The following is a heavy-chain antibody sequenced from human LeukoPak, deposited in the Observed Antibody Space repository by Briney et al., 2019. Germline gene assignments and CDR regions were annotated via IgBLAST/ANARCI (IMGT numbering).Heavy chain of an antibody. CDR3: AKDNPAYYGMDV. CDR1: GFTFSSYG. Sequence: PGGSLRLSCAASGFTFSSYGMHWVRQAPGKGLEWVAVKSYDGSNKNYADSVKGRFTISRDNSKNTLYLQMNSLRAEDTAVYYCAKDNPAYYGMDVWGQGTTVTVSS. CDR2: KSYDGSNK. V-gene: IGHV3-30*18. J-gene: IGHJ6*02.